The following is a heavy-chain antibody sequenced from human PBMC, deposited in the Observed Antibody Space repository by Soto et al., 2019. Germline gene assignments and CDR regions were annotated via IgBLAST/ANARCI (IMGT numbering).Heavy chain of an antibody. CDR1: GGSISSTKW. CDR2: ISHSEGS. CDR3: ATQTISSTWDV. V-gene: IGHV4-4*02. Sequence: QVQLQESGPGLVKPSGTLSLTCAVSGGSISSTKWWTWVRQPPGKGLEWIAEISHSEGSNYNPSLKSRVAMSLDNSKNQFSLRLSSVTAADTAVYYCATQTISSTWDVCGQGTTVTVS. J-gene: IGHJ6*02. D-gene: IGHD1-1*01.